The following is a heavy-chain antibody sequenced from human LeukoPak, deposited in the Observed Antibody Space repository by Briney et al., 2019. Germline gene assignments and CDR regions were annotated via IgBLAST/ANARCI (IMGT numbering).Heavy chain of an antibody. Sequence: GGSLRLSCAASGFTFSSYWMNWVRQAPGKGLVWVSRIASDGSSTTYADTVKGRFSISRDNAKNTLYLQMNSLRVEDTAVYYCARDRGWRSSGYYLYHFDYWGQGTLVTFAS. CDR1: GFTFSSYW. D-gene: IGHD3-22*01. CDR3: ARDRGWRSSGYYLYHFDY. J-gene: IGHJ4*02. V-gene: IGHV3-74*01. CDR2: IASDGSST.